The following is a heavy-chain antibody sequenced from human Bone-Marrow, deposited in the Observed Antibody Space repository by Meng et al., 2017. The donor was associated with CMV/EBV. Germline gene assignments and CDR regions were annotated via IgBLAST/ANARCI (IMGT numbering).Heavy chain of an antibody. CDR1: RFTFNIYA. D-gene: IGHD2-21*01. CDR3: AKMVGYCGGNSCASQPFDN. V-gene: IGHV3-23*01. CDR2: VFVTNDNP. J-gene: IGHJ4*02. Sequence: GGSLRLSCAASRFTFNIYAMSWVRQAPGKGLEWVSTVFVTNDNPKYSDSVQGRFAISRDNSRNTLYLQMSSLRAEDTAIYYCAKMVGYCGGNSCASQPFDNWGQGTLVTVSS.